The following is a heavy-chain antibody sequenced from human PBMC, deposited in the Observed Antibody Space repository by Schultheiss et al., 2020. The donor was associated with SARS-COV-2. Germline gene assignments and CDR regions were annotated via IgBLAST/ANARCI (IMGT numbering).Heavy chain of an antibody. Sequence: GGSLRLSCAASGFTFSSYGMHWVRQAPGKGLEWVAVIWYDGSNKYYADSVKGRFTISRDNSKNTLYLQMNSLRAEDTAVYYCAREFLDSSSWFYYYYYYMDVWGKGTTVTVSS. J-gene: IGHJ6*03. V-gene: IGHV3-33*01. D-gene: IGHD6-13*01. CDR2: IWYDGSNK. CDR1: GFTFSSYG. CDR3: AREFLDSSSWFYYYYYYMDV.